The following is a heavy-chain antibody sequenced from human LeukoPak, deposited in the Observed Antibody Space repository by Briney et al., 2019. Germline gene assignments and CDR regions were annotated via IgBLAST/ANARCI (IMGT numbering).Heavy chain of an antibody. D-gene: IGHD3-22*01. CDR2: ISGSGVST. V-gene: IGHV3-23*01. CDR3: AKDRGDSSGPTGY. Sequence: GRSLRLSCVSSGFTFDNYAMSWVRQAPGKGLEWVSAISGSGVSTYYADSVRGRFTISRDNSKNTLYLQMNSLRAEDTAVYYCAKDRGDSSGPTGYWGQGTMVTVSS. CDR1: GFTFDNYA. J-gene: IGHJ4*02.